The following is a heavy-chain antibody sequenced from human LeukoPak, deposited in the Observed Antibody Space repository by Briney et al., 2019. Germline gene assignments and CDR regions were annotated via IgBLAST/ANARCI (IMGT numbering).Heavy chain of an antibody. D-gene: IGHD6-13*01. CDR2: ISYDGSNK. Sequence: GRSLRLSCAASGFTFSSYAMHWVRQAPGKGLEWVAVISYDGSNKYYADSMKGRFTISRDNSKNTLYLQMNSLRAEDTAVYYCARSIAAAVPSNDYWGQGTLVTVSS. V-gene: IGHV3-30*04. CDR1: GFTFSSYA. J-gene: IGHJ4*02. CDR3: ARSIAAAVPSNDY.